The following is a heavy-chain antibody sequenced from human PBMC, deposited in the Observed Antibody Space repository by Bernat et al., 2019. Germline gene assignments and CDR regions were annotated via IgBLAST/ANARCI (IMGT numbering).Heavy chain of an antibody. J-gene: IGHJ6*02. CDR2: IEHGGAT. CDR3: ARNGAYWSEV. D-gene: IGHD3-3*01. CDR1: GSSINSYW. V-gene: IGHV4-4*02. Sequence: QVQLQESGPGLVKPSETLSLTCDVSGSSINSYWWSWVRQPPGKGLEWIGEIEHGGATNYNPALKSRVTISVDKSKNQFSLKLSSVTDADTALYYCARNGAYWSEVWGQGTTVTVS.